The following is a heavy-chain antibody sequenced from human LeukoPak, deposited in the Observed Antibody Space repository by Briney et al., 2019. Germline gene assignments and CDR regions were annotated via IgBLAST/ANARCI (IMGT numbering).Heavy chain of an antibody. Sequence: SETLSLTCTVSGGSISSYYWSWIRQPPGKGLEWIGYIYYSGSTNYNPSLKSRVTISVDTSKNQFSLKLSSVTAADTAVYYCARGARDTMVRGVIRWFDPWGQGTLVTVSS. V-gene: IGHV4-59*01. CDR2: IYYSGST. CDR1: GGSISSYY. CDR3: ARGARDTMVRGVIRWFDP. D-gene: IGHD3-10*01. J-gene: IGHJ5*02.